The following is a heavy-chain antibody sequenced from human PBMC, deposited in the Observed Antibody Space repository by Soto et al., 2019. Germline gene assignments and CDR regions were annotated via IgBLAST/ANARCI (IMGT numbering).Heavy chain of an antibody. CDR1: GFSLSTSGVG. CDR3: ALSRVAMVRGVTLDY. D-gene: IGHD3-10*01. J-gene: IGHJ4*02. Sequence: QITLKESGPTLVKPTQTLTLTCTFSGFSLSTSGVGVGWIRQPPGKALEWLALIYWNDDKRYSPSLKSRLTITKDTSKNQVVLTMHNMDRVDTDTYYCALSRVAMVRGVTLDYWGQGTLVTVSS. V-gene: IGHV2-5*01. CDR2: IYWNDDK.